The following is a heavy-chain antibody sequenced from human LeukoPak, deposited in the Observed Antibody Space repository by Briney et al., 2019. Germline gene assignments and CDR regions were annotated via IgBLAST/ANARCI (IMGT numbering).Heavy chain of an antibody. CDR1: GFIFGDYA. CDR2: IAFDDTDR. J-gene: IGHJ4*02. CDR3: TNSDDYGDY. Sequence: GGSLRLSCAASGFIFGDYAMHWVRQAPGKGLEWVAAIAFDDTDRFYIVSVKGRFTISRDDSKNTLYLHMTSLRAEDTAVYYCTNSDDYGDYWGQGTLVTVSS. V-gene: IGHV3-30*04.